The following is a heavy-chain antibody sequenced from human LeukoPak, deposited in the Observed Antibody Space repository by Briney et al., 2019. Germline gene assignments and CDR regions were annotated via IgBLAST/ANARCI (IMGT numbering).Heavy chain of an antibody. CDR1: GYTFTSYG. Sequence: ASVKVSCKASGYTFTSYGISWVRQAPGQGLEWMGWISAYNGNTNYAQKLPGRVTMTTDTSTSTAYMELRSLGSDDTAVYYCARGTQAVAGILPGGYWGQGTLVTVSS. J-gene: IGHJ4*02. CDR2: ISAYNGNT. V-gene: IGHV1-18*01. CDR3: ARGTQAVAGILPGGY. D-gene: IGHD6-19*01.